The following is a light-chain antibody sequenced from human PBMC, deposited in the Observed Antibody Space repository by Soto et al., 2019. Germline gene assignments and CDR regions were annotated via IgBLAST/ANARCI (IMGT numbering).Light chain of an antibody. CDR3: LQHNTYPYS. CDR2: ETS. CDR1: QDISRF. J-gene: IGKJ2*03. Sequence: DVQMTQSPSAMSASVGDRVTIARRASQDISRFVAWFQHKPGRAPERLIYETSSLQPGVPSRFSGSGSGTEFTLAISGLQPEDFATYYCLQHNTYPYSFGQGTKLEIK. V-gene: IGKV1-17*03.